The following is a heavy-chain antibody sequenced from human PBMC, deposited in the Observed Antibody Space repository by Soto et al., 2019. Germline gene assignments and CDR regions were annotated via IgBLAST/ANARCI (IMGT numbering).Heavy chain of an antibody. Sequence: PGGSLRLSCAASGFPFSSYAISWVRQAPGKGLESLSAISGSGVSTYYADSVKGRFTISRDNSKNTLYLQMNSLRAEDTAVYYFSKEKYYDCWSRHSREDKWFDPWGQGTLAAVCS. D-gene: IGHD3-3*01. CDR2: ISGSGVST. CDR1: GFPFSSYA. J-gene: IGHJ5*02. V-gene: IGHV3-23*01. CDR3: SKEKYYDCWSRHSREDKWFDP.